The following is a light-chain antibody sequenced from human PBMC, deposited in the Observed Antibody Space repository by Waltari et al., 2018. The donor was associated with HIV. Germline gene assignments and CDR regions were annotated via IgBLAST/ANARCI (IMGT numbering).Light chain of an antibody. CDR2: GEN. CDR3: DSRDTDGRLHV. CDR1: SLRRYS. J-gene: IGLJ1*01. Sequence: SSELTQDPAVSVALGQTVRITCQGYSLRRYSPNWYRQKPGQAPVLVLYGENNWPYGIPDRFSGSSSGDTATLTITGVQAEDEADYYCDSRDTDGRLHVFGAGTTVTVL. V-gene: IGLV3-19*01.